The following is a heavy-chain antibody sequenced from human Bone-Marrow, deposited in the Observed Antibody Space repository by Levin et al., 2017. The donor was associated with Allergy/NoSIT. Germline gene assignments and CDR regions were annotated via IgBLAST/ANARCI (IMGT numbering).Heavy chain of an antibody. D-gene: IGHD3-22*01. V-gene: IGHV3-53*01. CDR3: ARSRGYYDTSGYHYYFFDL. Sequence: GGSLRLSCAVSGFTVSDNYMSWVRQAPGKGLVWVSIIYNSGSTYYADSVKGRFTISRDNSKDTLYLQMNSLRDEDTAVYYCARSRGYYDTSGYHYYFFDLWGRGTLLNVSS. CDR1: GFTVSDNY. J-gene: IGHJ2*01. CDR2: IYNSGST.